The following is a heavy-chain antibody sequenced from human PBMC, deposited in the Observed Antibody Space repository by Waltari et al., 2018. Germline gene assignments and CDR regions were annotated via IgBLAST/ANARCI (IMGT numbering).Heavy chain of an antibody. CDR1: GGTYSSYA. Sequence: QVQLVQSGAEVKKPGSSVKVSCKASGGTYSSYAISWVRQAPGQGLEWMGGIIPIFGTANYAQKFQGRVTITADESTSTAYMELSSLRSEDRAVYYCARFTGVGRQLWLPWFDPWGQGTLVTVSS. D-gene: IGHD5-18*01. V-gene: IGHV1-69*01. CDR2: IIPIFGTA. CDR3: ARFTGVGRQLWLPWFDP. J-gene: IGHJ5*02.